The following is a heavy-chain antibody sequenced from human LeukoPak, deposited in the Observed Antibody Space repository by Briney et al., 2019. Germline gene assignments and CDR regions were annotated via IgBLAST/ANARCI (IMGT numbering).Heavy chain of an antibody. V-gene: IGHV3-30*02. CDR2: IRFDGSNK. Sequence: GGSLRLSCAASGFTFSSYGMHWVRQAPGKGLEWGAFIRFDGSNKYYADSVRGRFTISRDNSKNTLYLQMNSLRAEDAAVYFCAKAPVTSCRGAYCYPFDSWGQGTLVTVSS. CDR3: AKAPVTSCRGAYCYPFDS. J-gene: IGHJ4*02. CDR1: GFTFSSYG. D-gene: IGHD2-21*01.